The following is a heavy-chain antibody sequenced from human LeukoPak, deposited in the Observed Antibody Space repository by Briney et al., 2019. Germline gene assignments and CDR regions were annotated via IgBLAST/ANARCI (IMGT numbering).Heavy chain of an antibody. CDR3: ACQPGIAVGTSYNWFDP. Sequence: SETLSLTCAVYGGSFRSYYWNWIRQPPGKGLEWIGEINHSGSTNYNPSLKSRVTISVDTSKNQFSLKLSSVTAADTAVYYCACQPGIAVGTSYNWFDPWGQGTLVTVSS. V-gene: IGHV4-34*01. CDR2: INHSGST. D-gene: IGHD6-19*01. J-gene: IGHJ5*02. CDR1: GGSFRSYY.